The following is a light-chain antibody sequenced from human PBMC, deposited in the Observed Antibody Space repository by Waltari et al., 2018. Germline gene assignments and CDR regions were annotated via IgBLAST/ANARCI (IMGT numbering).Light chain of an antibody. CDR3: QHFVRLPVT. V-gene: IGKV3-20*01. Sequence: IVLTQSQGTLSLSPGERATLSCRASQRVNRALTWYQLKPGQAPRLLIYGASTRSTCFPDRFSGCGSGTDFSLTISRLEPEDFAVYYCQHFVRLPVTFGQGTKVEIK. J-gene: IGKJ1*01. CDR1: QRVNRA. CDR2: GAS.